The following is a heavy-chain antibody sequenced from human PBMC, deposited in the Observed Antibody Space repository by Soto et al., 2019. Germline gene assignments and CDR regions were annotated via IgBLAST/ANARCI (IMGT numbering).Heavy chain of an antibody. CDR3: ARDRRYSYDNSGPLDY. CDR1: GFTFSSYA. V-gene: IGHV3-30-3*01. Sequence: GGSLRLSCAASGFTFSSYAMHWVLQAPGKGLEWVAVISYDGSNKYYADSVKGRFTISRDNSKNTLYLQMNSRRAEDTAVYYCARDRRYSYDNSGPLDYGGQGT. CDR2: ISYDGSNK. D-gene: IGHD3-22*01. J-gene: IGHJ4*02.